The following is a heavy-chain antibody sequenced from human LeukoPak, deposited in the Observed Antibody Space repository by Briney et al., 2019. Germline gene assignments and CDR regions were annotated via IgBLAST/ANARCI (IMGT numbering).Heavy chain of an antibody. Sequence: ASVKVSCKSSGYTFTGYYMHWVRQAPGQGLEWMGWINPNSGGTNYAQKFQGRVTMTRDTSISTAYMELSRLRSDDTAVYYCARAVYSYGPGDHWGQGTLVTVSS. D-gene: IGHD5-18*01. J-gene: IGHJ4*02. CDR1: GYTFTGYY. CDR2: INPNSGGT. V-gene: IGHV1-2*02. CDR3: ARAVYSYGPGDH.